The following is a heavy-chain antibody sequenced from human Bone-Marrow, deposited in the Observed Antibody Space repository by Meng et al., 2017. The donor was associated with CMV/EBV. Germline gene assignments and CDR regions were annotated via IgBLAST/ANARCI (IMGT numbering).Heavy chain of an antibody. CDR2: INPNSGGT. D-gene: IGHD6-19*01. V-gene: IGHV1-2*02. Sequence: ASVKVSCKASGYTFTGYYMHWVRQAPGQGLEWMGWINPNSGGTNYAQKFQGRVTMTRDTSISTAYMELSRLRFDDTAVYYCARDLGGWSGYFDLWGRGTLVTVSS. J-gene: IGHJ2*01. CDR3: ARDLGGWSGYFDL. CDR1: GYTFTGYY.